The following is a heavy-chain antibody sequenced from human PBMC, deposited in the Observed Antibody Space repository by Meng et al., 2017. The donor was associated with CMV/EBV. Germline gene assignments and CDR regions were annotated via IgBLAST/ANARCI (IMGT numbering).Heavy chain of an antibody. CDR3: ARSGYCSSTSCYARGKLFDY. Sequence: ASVKVSCKASGYTFTSYYMHWVRQAPGQGLEWMGIINPSGGSTSYAQKFQGRVTMTRDTSTSTVYMELSSLRSEDTAVYYCARSGYCSSTSCYARGKLFDYWGQGTLVTVSS. D-gene: IGHD2-2*01. V-gene: IGHV1-46*01. CDR1: GYTFTSYY. J-gene: IGHJ4*02. CDR2: INPSGGST.